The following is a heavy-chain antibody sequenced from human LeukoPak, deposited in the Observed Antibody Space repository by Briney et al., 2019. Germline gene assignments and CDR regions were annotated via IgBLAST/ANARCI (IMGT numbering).Heavy chain of an antibody. CDR1: GFTFSSYS. D-gene: IGHD3-10*01. CDR2: ISSSSSYI. CDR3: ARDSGDGSGSFDY. V-gene: IGHV3-21*01. J-gene: IGHJ4*02. Sequence: GGSLRLSCAASGFTFSSYSMNWVRQAPGKGLEWVSSISSSSSYIYYADSVKGRFTISRDNAKNSLYLQMNSLRAEDTAVYYCARDSGDGSGSFDYWGQGTLVTVPS.